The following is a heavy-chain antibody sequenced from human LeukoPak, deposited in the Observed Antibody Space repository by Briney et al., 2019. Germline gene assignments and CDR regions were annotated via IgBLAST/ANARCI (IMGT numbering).Heavy chain of an antibody. Sequence: SETLSLTCVVSGYSISSGYYWGWIRQPPGKGLEWIGSIYRSGSTYYNPSLKSRVTISVDTSKDQFSLKLSAVTAADTAVYYCARHGSGSGRYYYFDYWGQGTLVTVSS. J-gene: IGHJ4*02. CDR3: ARHGSGSGRYYYFDY. CDR2: IYRSGST. V-gene: IGHV4-38-2*01. CDR1: GYSISSGYY. D-gene: IGHD3-10*01.